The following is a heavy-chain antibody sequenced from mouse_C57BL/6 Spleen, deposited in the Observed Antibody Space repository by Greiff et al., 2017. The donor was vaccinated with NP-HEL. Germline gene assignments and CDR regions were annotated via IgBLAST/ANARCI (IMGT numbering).Heavy chain of an antibody. CDR3: ARRTGTSYFDY. Sequence: VQLQQSGAELVKPGASVKISCKASGYAFSSYWMNWVKQRPGKGLEWIGKICPGDGDTNYNGKFKGKATLTADKSSSTAYMQLSSLTSEDSAVYFCARRTGTSYFDYWGQGTTLTVSS. D-gene: IGHD4-1*01. V-gene: IGHV1-80*01. CDR2: ICPGDGDT. CDR1: GYAFSSYW. J-gene: IGHJ2*01.